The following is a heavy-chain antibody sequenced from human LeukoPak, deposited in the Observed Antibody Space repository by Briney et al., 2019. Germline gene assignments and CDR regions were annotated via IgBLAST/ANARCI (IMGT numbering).Heavy chain of an antibody. Sequence: ASVKVSCKASGYTFTGYYMHWVRQAPGQGLEWMGRINPNSGGTNYAQKFQGRVTMTRDTSISTAYMELSRPRSDDTAVYYCARGGRIQLWLLLDFDYWGQGTVVTVSS. CDR1: GYTFTGYY. CDR3: ARGGRIQLWLLLDFDY. D-gene: IGHD5-18*01. J-gene: IGHJ4*02. V-gene: IGHV1-2*06. CDR2: INPNSGGT.